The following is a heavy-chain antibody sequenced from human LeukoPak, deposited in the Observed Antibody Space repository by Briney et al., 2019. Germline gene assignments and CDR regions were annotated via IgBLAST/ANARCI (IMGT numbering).Heavy chain of an antibody. J-gene: IGHJ4*02. CDR3: ARRYYDFWSGYWHFDY. CDR2: MNPNSGNT. Sequence: GASVKVSCKASGYTFTSYGISWVRQATGQGLEWMGWMNPNSGNTGYAQKFQGRVTMTRNTSISTAYMELSSLRSEDTAVYYCARRYYDFWSGYWHFDYWGQGTLVTVSS. D-gene: IGHD3-3*01. CDR1: GYTFTSYG. V-gene: IGHV1-8*02.